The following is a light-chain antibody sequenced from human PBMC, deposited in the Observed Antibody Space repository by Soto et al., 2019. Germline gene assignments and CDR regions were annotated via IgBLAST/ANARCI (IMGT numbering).Light chain of an antibody. Sequence: DIQMTQSPSSLSASVGDRVTITCQASRDISVYLNWYQQKPGKPPKLLVYDASNLQTGVPSRFSGSGSGTHFTFTISSLQPEDFATYYCQQYDNLPPYTFGQWTKVEL. J-gene: IGKJ2*01. V-gene: IGKV1-33*01. CDR2: DAS. CDR3: QQYDNLPPYT. CDR1: RDISVY.